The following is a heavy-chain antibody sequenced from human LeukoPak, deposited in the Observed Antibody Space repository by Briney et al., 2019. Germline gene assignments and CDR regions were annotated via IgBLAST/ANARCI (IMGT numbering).Heavy chain of an antibody. CDR1: GFTFSSYG. D-gene: IGHD5-18*01. V-gene: IGHV3-21*01. J-gene: IGHJ4*02. Sequence: GGSLRLSCAASGFTFSSYGMNWVRQAPGKGLEWVSSISSSSSYIYYADSVKGRFTISRDNAKNSLYLQMNSLRAEDTAVYYCARDYQTSYGYMAFYDYWGQGTLVTVSS. CDR3: ARDYQTSYGYMAFYDY. CDR2: ISSSSSYI.